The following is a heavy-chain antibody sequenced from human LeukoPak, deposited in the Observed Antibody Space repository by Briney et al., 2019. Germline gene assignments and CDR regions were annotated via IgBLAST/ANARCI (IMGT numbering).Heavy chain of an antibody. D-gene: IGHD3-10*01. CDR2: ISSSGSTI. CDR3: ARAALWFGVH. V-gene: IGHV3-48*03. Sequence: SGGSLRLPCAASGFTFSSYEMNWVRQAPGKGLEWVSYISSSGSTIYYADSVKGRFTISRDNAKNSLYLQMNSMRAEDTAVYYCARAALWFGVHWGQGTLVTVSS. CDR1: GFTFSSYE. J-gene: IGHJ4*02.